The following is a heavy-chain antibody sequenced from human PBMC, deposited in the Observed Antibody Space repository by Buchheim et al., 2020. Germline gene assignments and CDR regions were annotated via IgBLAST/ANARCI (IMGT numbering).Heavy chain of an antibody. J-gene: IGHJ2*01. CDR1: GFTFSSYD. D-gene: IGHD2-2*01. CDR2: IGTAGDP. CDR3: ARDAYCSSSSCYPYWYFDL. Sequence: EVQLVESGGGLVQPGGSLRLSCAASGFTFSSYDMHWVRQATGKGLEWVSAIGTAGDPYYPGSVKGRFTISSENAKNSLYLQMNSLRDEDTAVYYCARDAYCSSSSCYPYWYFDLWGRGTL. V-gene: IGHV3-13*05.